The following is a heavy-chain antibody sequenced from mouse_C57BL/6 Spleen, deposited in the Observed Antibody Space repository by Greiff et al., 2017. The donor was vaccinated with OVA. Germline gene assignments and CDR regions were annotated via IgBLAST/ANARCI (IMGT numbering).Heavy chain of an antibody. CDR2: IYPSDSET. CDR1: GYTFTSYW. CDR3: ALYYGYDGGFAY. V-gene: IGHV1-61*01. J-gene: IGHJ3*01. D-gene: IGHD2-2*01. Sequence: QVQLQQPGAELVRPGSSVKLSCKASGYTFTSYWMDWVKQRPGQGLEWIGNIYPSDSETHYNQKFKDKATLTVDKSSSTAYMQLSSLTSEDSAVYYCALYYGYDGGFAYWGQGTLVTVSA.